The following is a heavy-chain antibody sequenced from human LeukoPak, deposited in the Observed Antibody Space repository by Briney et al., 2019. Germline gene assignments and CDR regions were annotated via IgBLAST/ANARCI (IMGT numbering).Heavy chain of an antibody. J-gene: IGHJ5*02. Sequence: ASVKVSCKASGGTFSGYAISWVRQAPGQGLEWMGRIIPILGIASYAQKFQGRVTITADKSTSTAYMELSSLRSEDTAVYYCARAPESPEVYDFWSGYYHQNWFDPWGQGTLVTVSS. CDR2: IIPILGIA. CDR1: GGTFSGYA. CDR3: ARAPESPEVYDFWSGYYHQNWFDP. D-gene: IGHD3-3*01. V-gene: IGHV1-69*04.